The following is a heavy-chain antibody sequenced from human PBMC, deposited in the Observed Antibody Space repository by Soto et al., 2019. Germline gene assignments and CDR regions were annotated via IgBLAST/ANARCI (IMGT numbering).Heavy chain of an antibody. D-gene: IGHD2-2*01. CDR3: ARGGYFISTSFGAASPPDYYYGLVV. V-gene: IGHV1-69*13. CDR2: IIPIIDTA. J-gene: IGHJ6*02. Sequence: SVKVSCKSSGGTFSSHAFSWVRQAPGQGLEWMGGIIPIIDTANHARKFQGRVTITADESTSTAYMELGSLRSEDTAVYYCARGGYFISTSFGAASPPDYYYGLVVGGQGTTVAASS. CDR1: GGTFSSHA.